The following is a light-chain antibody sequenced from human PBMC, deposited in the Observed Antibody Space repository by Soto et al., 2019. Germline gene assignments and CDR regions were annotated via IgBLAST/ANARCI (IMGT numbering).Light chain of an antibody. CDR1: SSDVGAYNY. CDR3: NSYTTNSNRV. CDR2: EVT. J-gene: IGLJ1*01. V-gene: IGLV2-14*01. Sequence: QSALAQPASVSGSPGQPITISCTGTSSDVGAYNYVSWYQHHPGKAPKLMIYEVTNRPSGVSNRFSGSKSGNTASLTISGLQAEDEADYYCNSYTTNSNRVFGTGTKVTVL.